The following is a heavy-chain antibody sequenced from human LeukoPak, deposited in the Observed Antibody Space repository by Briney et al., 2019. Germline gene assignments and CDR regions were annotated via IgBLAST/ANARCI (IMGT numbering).Heavy chain of an antibody. CDR1: VYTLTGYY. Sequence: ASVKVSCKASVYTLTGYYMHWVRQAPGQGLEWMGWINPNSGGTNYAQKFQGRVTMTRDTSISTAYMELSRLRSDDTAVYYCARSQRFLERLSPSFDYWGQGTLVTVSS. J-gene: IGHJ4*02. CDR2: INPNSGGT. V-gene: IGHV1-2*02. CDR3: ARSQRFLERLSPSFDY. D-gene: IGHD3-3*01.